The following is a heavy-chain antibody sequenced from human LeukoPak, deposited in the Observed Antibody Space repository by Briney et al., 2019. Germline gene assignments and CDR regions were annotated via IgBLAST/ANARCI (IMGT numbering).Heavy chain of an antibody. D-gene: IGHD5-18*01. CDR3: ARGRISRGYSYGPGCDY. J-gene: IGHJ4*02. V-gene: IGHV4-34*01. Sequence: PSETLSLTCAVYGGSFSGYYWSWIRQPPGKGLEWIGEINHSGSTNYNPSLKSRVTISVDTSKNQFSLKLSSVTAADTAVYYCARGRISRGYSYGPGCDYWGQGTLVTVSS. CDR2: INHSGST. CDR1: GGSFSGYY.